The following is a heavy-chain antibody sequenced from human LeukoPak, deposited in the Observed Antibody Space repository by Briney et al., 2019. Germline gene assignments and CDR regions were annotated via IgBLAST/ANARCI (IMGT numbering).Heavy chain of an antibody. CDR2: ISSSSSYI. Sequence: PGGSLRLSCAASRFTFSSYSMNWVRQAPWKGLEWVSSISSSSSYIYYADSVKGRFTISRDNAKNSLYLQMNSLRAEDTAVYYCARDRITMIVVAKDAFDIWGQGTMVTVSS. D-gene: IGHD3-22*01. CDR1: RFTFSSYS. J-gene: IGHJ3*02. V-gene: IGHV3-21*01. CDR3: ARDRITMIVVAKDAFDI.